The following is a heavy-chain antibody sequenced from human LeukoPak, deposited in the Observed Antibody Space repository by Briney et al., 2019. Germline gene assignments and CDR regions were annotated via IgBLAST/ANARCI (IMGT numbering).Heavy chain of an antibody. CDR1: GFTFSSYW. V-gene: IGHV3-7*03. D-gene: IGHD3-10*01. Sequence: PGGSLRLSCAASGFTFSSYWMNWARQAPGKGLEWVASINHNGNVNYYVDSVKGRFTISRDNSKNTLYLQMSSLRAEDTAVYYCARDGGYSESRVQHWGQGTLVTVSS. CDR3: ARDGGYSESRVQH. CDR2: INHNGNVN. J-gene: IGHJ1*01.